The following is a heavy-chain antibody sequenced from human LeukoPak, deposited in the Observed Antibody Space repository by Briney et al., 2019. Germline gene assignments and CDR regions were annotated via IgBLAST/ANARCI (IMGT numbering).Heavy chain of an antibody. CDR1: GFTFSSYW. CDR3: ARDRGYYDNSGSYYFDY. J-gene: IGHJ4*02. V-gene: IGHV3-7*01. CDR2: IKQDGSEE. Sequence: PGGSLRLSCAGSGFTFSSYWMSWVRQAPGKGLEWVANIKQDGSEEYYVDSVKGRFTISRDNAKNSLYLQMNSLRAEDTAVYYCARDRGYYDNSGSYYFDYWGQGTLVTVSS. D-gene: IGHD3-22*01.